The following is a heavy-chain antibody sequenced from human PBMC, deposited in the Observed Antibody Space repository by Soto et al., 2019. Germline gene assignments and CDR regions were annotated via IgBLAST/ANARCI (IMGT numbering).Heavy chain of an antibody. J-gene: IGHJ4*02. D-gene: IGHD4-4*01. CDR3: AREGSHPTVTTIGIWGIFDY. CDR2: IYYSGST. V-gene: IGHV4-59*01. Sequence: SETLSLTCTVSGGSISSYYWSWIRQPPGKGLEWIGYIYYSGSTNYNPSLKSRVTISVDTSKNQFSLKLSSVTAADTAVYYCAREGSHPTVTTIGIWGIFDYWGQGTLVTVSS. CDR1: GGSISSYY.